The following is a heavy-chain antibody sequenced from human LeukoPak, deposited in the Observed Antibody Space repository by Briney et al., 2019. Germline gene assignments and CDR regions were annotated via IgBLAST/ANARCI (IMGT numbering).Heavy chain of an antibody. D-gene: IGHD3-3*01. CDR1: GGSISSDSYY. V-gene: IGHV4-39*01. Sequence: SETLSLTCTVSGGSISSDSYYWSWIRQPPGKGLEWIGIIYHTGSTYYNPSLKSRVTMSVETSKKQFSLKLSSVTAADMAVYYCARSTHDYDFWSGYYPLDSWGQGTLVTVSS. CDR3: ARSTHDYDFWSGYYPLDS. CDR2: IYHTGST. J-gene: IGHJ4*02.